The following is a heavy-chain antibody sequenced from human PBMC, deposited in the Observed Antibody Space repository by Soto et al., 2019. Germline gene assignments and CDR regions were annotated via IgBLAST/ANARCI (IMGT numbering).Heavy chain of an antibody. CDR2: IIPKFGTT. V-gene: IGHV1-69*06. CDR1: GDTFSSYG. CDR3: AASTFLSGVSGYFHLAF. Sequence: QVQLVQSGAEVKKPGSSVKVSCKASGDTFSSYGISWVRQAPGQGLEFMGGIIPKFGTTNYAQKFRGRVTITADRSTSTAHLELNGLTSEDTAVYYCAASTFLSGVSGYFHLAFWGQGTLVTVSS. D-gene: IGHD3-3*01. J-gene: IGHJ4*02.